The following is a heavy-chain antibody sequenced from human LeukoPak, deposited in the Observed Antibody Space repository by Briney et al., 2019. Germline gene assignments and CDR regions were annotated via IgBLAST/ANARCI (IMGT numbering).Heavy chain of an antibody. CDR3: ARGFPYGDYGYYMDV. J-gene: IGHJ6*03. CDR1: GGSISSYY. Sequence: SETLSLTCTVSGGSISSYYWSWIRQPAGKGLEWIGRIYTSGSTNYNPSLKSRVTMSVDTSKNQFSLKLSSVTAADTAVYYCARGFPYGDYGYYMDVWGKGTTVTISS. CDR2: IYTSGST. D-gene: IGHD4-17*01. V-gene: IGHV4-4*07.